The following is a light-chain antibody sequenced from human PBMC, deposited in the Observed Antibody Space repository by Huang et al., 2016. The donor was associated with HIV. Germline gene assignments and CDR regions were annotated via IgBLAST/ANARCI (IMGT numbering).Light chain of an antibody. CDR1: QTIGIY. V-gene: IGKV3-11*01. CDR2: DAS. J-gene: IGKJ5*01. Sequence: EVVLTQSPATLSLSPGERASVSCRSSQTIGIYLAWYQQKPGQAPRLLIHDASTRAAGIPARVSGSGSGTDFTLTIRSLEPEDFAVYYCQQRFTFGQGTRLEIK. CDR3: QQRFT.